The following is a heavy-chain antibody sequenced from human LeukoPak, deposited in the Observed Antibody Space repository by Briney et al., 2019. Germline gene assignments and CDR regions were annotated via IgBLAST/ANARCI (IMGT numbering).Heavy chain of an antibody. CDR3: ARVWEDYDILTGLKYYFDY. Sequence: SETLSLTCTVSGCSISSYYWSWIRQPPGKGLEWIGYIYYSGSTNYNPSLKSRVTISVDTSKNQFSLKLSSVTAADTAVYYCARVWEDYDILTGLKYYFDYWGQGTLVTVSS. CDR2: IYYSGST. J-gene: IGHJ4*02. D-gene: IGHD3-9*01. V-gene: IGHV4-59*01. CDR1: GCSISSYY.